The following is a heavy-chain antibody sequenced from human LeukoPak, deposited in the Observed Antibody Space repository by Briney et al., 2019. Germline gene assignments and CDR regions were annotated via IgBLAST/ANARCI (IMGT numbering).Heavy chain of an antibody. J-gene: IGHJ4*02. CDR1: GFTFSSYA. V-gene: IGHV3-23*01. D-gene: IGHD3-22*01. CDR2: ISGSGGST. CDR3: ARALYDSSGYYYVGQYGY. Sequence: GGSLRLSCAASGFTFSSYAMSWVRQAPGKGLEWVSAISGSGGSTYYADSVKGRFTISRDNSKNTLYLQMNRLRAEDTAVYYCARALYDSSGYYYVGQYGYWGQGTLVTVSS.